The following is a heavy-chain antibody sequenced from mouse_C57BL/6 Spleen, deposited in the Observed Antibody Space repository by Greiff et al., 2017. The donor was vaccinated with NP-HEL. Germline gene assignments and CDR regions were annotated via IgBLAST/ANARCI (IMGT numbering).Heavy chain of an antibody. Sequence: QVQLQQPGAELVMPGASVKLSCKASGYTFTSYWMHWVKQRPGQGLEWIGEIDPSDSYTNYNQKFKGKSTLNVDKFSSTAYMQLSSLTSEDSAVYCCARVGRGLYSFDYWGQGTTLTVSS. CDR1: GYTFTSYW. D-gene: IGHD3-1*01. CDR2: IDPSDSYT. J-gene: IGHJ2*01. V-gene: IGHV1-69*01. CDR3: ARVGRGLYSFDY.